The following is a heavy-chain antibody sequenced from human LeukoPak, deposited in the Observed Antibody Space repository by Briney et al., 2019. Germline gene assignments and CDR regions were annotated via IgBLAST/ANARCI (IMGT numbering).Heavy chain of an antibody. D-gene: IGHD3-10*01. CDR1: GFSFSGYS. Sequence: GGSLRLSCSASGFSFSGYSMHWVRQAPGKGLEYVSAISSNGDSSYYADSVKGRFTISRDNSKNTLYLQMSSLRVDDTAVYYCVKGTYGSGSNYNGLDYWGQGTLVSVSS. CDR2: ISSNGDSS. J-gene: IGHJ4*02. CDR3: VKGTYGSGSNYNGLDY. V-gene: IGHV3-64D*09.